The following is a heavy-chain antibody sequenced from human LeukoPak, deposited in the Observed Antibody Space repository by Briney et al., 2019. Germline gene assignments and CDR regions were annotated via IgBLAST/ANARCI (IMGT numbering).Heavy chain of an antibody. CDR2: ISSNGGST. D-gene: IGHD1-20*01. CDR3: ARDFGLTGKVDY. Sequence: GGSLRLSCAASGFTFSRYAMHWVRQAPGKGLESVSAISSNGGSTYYANSVKGRFTISRDNSKNTLYLQMGSLRAEDLAVYYCARDFGLTGKVDYWGQGTLVTASS. CDR1: GFTFSRYA. J-gene: IGHJ4*02. V-gene: IGHV3-64*01.